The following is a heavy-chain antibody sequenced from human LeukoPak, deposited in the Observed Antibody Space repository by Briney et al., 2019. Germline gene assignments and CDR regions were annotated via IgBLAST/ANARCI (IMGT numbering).Heavy chain of an antibody. V-gene: IGHV1-8*01. CDR3: ARAVTNYNPLDV. CDR2: MNPNNGNT. Sequence: ASVKVSCKASGYTFTSNNIDWVRQAPGQGLERMGWMNPNNGNTGYAQKFRGRVTMTRDISITTAYMELSSLGSEDTAVYYCARAVTNYNPLDVWGKGTSVTVSS. CDR1: GYTFTSNN. J-gene: IGHJ6*04. D-gene: IGHD4/OR15-4a*01.